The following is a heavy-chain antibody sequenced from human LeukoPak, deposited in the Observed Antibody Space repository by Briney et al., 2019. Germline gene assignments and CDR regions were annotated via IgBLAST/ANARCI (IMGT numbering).Heavy chain of an antibody. CDR3: ARRGNYYGHDNWFDP. D-gene: IGHD1-26*01. CDR2: IYPGDSDT. J-gene: IGHJ5*02. CDR1: GYSFTNYW. V-gene: IGHV5-51*01. Sequence: GESLKISCKGSGYSFTNYWIGWVRQMPGKGLEWMGIIYPGDSDTRYNPSFQGQVTISADKSISTAYLQWSSLRASDTAMYYCARRGNYYGHDNWFDPWGQGTLVTVSS.